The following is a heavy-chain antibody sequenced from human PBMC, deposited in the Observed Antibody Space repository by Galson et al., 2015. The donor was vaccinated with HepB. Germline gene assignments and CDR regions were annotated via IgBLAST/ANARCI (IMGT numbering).Heavy chain of an antibody. CDR1: GFTVSANY. V-gene: IGHV3-53*01. CDR2: VYRGGGT. Sequence: SLRLSCAASGFTVSANYMNWVRQAPGKGLEWVSVVYRGGGTTYYADSVKGRFTISRDNSKNTLSLQMNSLRAEDTAIYYCARGTYLYDDSGYYFDYWGHGTPVTVSS. J-gene: IGHJ4*01. D-gene: IGHD3-22*01. CDR3: ARGTYLYDDSGYYFDY.